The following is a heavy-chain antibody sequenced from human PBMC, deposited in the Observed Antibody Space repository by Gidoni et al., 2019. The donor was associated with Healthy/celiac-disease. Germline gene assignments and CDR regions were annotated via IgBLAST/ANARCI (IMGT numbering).Heavy chain of an antibody. CDR2: INPNSSGT. Sequence: QVQLVQSGAEVKKPGASVKVSCKASGYTFTGYSMPLVRQAPGQGLEWMGWINPNSSGTNYAQKFQGRVNMTRDTSISTAYMELSRLRSDDTAVYYCARDLEFQDSSGWSPGYYYYGMDVWGQGTTVTVSS. CDR3: ARDLEFQDSSGWSPGYYYYGMDV. V-gene: IGHV1-2*02. D-gene: IGHD6-19*01. CDR1: GYTFTGYS. J-gene: IGHJ6*02.